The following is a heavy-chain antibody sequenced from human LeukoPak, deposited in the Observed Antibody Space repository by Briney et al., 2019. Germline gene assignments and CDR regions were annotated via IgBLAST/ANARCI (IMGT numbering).Heavy chain of an antibody. V-gene: IGHV1-18*01. D-gene: IGHD1-26*01. CDR2: ISAYNGNT. Sequence: EATVTVSCKASGYTFTSYGISWVRQAPGQGLEWMGWISAYNGNTNYAQKLQGRVTMTTDTSTSTAYMELRSLRSDDTAVYYCARSLVVGATYPYHWGQGTLVTVSS. J-gene: IGHJ5*02. CDR1: GYTFTSYG. CDR3: ARSLVVGATYPYH.